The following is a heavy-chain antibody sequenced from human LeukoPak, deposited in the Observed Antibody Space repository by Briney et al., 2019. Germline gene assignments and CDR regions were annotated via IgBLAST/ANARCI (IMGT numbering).Heavy chain of an antibody. D-gene: IGHD3-22*01. J-gene: IGHJ4*02. CDR1: GGSISSYY. V-gene: IGHV4-4*09. CDR3: ARSPDIYDSSGYYLYYFDY. CDR2: IYHSGST. Sequence: SETLSLTCTVSGGSISSYYWSWIRQPPGKGLEWIGYIYHSGSTNYNPSLKGRVTISVDTSKNQFSMKLSSVTAADTAVYYCARSPDIYDSSGYYLYYFDYWGQGTLVTVSS.